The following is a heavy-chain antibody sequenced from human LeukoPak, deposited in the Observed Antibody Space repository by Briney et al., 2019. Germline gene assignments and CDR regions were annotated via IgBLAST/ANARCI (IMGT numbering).Heavy chain of an antibody. D-gene: IGHD3-10*01. Sequence: PGGSLRLSCAASGFSFSSYAMNWVRQAPGKGLEWVSAISGSGGRTYYADSVKGRFTISRDDSKNSLYLQMNSLRAEDTAVYYCARHGSGFNYWGRGALVTVSS. CDR1: GFSFSSYA. J-gene: IGHJ4*02. V-gene: IGHV3-23*01. CDR2: ISGSGGRT. CDR3: ARHGSGFNY.